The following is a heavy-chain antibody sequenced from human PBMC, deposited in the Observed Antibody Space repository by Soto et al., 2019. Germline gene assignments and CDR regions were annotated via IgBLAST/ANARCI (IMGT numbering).Heavy chain of an antibody. CDR3: ARHGAQNGYRLGTFDI. CDR1: GGSISSGGYY. Sequence: SETLSLTCTVSGGSISSGGYYWSWIRQHPGKGLEWIGYIKYSGSTYYNPSLKSRVTLSVDTSKNRFALKLSSVTAAETAVYYCARHGAQNGYRLGTFDIWGQGTMVTVSS. J-gene: IGHJ3*02. V-gene: IGHV4-39*01. CDR2: IKYSGST. D-gene: IGHD5-12*01.